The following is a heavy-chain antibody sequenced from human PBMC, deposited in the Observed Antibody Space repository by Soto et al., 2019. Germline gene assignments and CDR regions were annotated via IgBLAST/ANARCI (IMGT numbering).Heavy chain of an antibody. CDR1: GFTLSGSA. D-gene: IGHD6-19*01. Sequence: LRLSCAASGFTLSGSAMHWVRQASGKGLEWVGRIRSKANSYATAYAASVKGRFTISRDDSKNTAYLQMNSLKTEDTAVYYCTRRRIGVAGNDAFDIWGQGTMVTVSS. CDR3: TRRRIGVAGNDAFDI. V-gene: IGHV3-73*01. CDR2: IRSKANSYAT. J-gene: IGHJ3*02.